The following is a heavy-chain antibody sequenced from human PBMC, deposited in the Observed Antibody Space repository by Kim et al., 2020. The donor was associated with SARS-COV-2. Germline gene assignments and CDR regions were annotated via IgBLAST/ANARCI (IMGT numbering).Heavy chain of an antibody. J-gene: IGHJ6*02. CDR3: ATRRRYSNPYYYYGMDV. D-gene: IGHD4-4*01. V-gene: IGHV3-23*01. Sequence: VKGRFTISRDNSKNTLYLQMNSLRAEDTAVYYCATRRRYSNPYYYYGMDVWGQGTTVTVSS.